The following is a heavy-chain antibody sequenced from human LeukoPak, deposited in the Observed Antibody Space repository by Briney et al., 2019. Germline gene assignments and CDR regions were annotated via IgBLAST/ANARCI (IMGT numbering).Heavy chain of an antibody. CDR3: ARDPNRLRTYDSSGYGYYFDY. V-gene: IGHV3-53*01. CDR2: IYSGGST. J-gene: IGHJ4*02. CDR1: GFTVSSNY. Sequence: GGSLRLSCAASGFTVSSNYVSWVRQAPGKGLEWVSVIYSGGSTYYADSVKGRFTISRHNSKNTLYLQMNSLRAEDTAVYYCARDPNRLRTYDSSGYGYYFDYWGQGNMVTVSS. D-gene: IGHD3-22*01.